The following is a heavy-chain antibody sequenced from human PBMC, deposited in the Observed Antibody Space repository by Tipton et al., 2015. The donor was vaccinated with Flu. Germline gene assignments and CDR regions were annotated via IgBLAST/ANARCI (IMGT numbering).Heavy chain of an antibody. J-gene: IGHJ4*02. CDR3: ARSPYDFWSGYLGY. CDR1: GFTFSTYS. CDR2: ISSTSSYI. D-gene: IGHD3-3*01. Sequence: GSLRLSCAASGFTFSTYSMNWVRQAPGKGLEWVSFISSTSSYIYYADSVQGRFTVSRDNAKNSLYLQMNSLRAEDTAVYYCARSPYDFWSGYLGYWGQGTLVTVSS. V-gene: IGHV3-21*01.